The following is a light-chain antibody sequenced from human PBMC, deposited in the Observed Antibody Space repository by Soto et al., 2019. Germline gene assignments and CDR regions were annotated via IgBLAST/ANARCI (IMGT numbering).Light chain of an antibody. CDR2: EVT. V-gene: IGLV2-14*01. Sequence: ALTXPASVSGSPGQSIAISCTGTSGDVGGYDYVSWYQQHPDKAPKLMIYEVTKRPSWVSNRFSGSKSGNTASLTISGLQPEDEADYYCSSHTSGSTRVFGSGTKVTVL. J-gene: IGLJ1*01. CDR3: SSHTSGSTRV. CDR1: SGDVGGYDY.